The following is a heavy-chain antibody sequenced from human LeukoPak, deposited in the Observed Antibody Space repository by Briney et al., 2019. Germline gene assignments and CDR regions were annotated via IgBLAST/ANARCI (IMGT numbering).Heavy chain of an antibody. V-gene: IGHV4-59*12. D-gene: IGHD6-13*01. J-gene: IGHJ4*02. CDR1: GGSISNYY. CDR3: ASSHSSTWYPQY. CDR2: IYYSGST. Sequence: SETLSLTCTLSGGSISNYYWNWIRQPPGKGLDWIGYIYYSGSTKYNPSLKSRVTISVDTSKNQFSLRLSSVTPEDTAVYFCASSHSSTWYPQYWGQGTLVTVSS.